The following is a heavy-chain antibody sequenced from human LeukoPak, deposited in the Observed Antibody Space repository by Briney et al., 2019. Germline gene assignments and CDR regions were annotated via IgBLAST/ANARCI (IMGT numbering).Heavy chain of an antibody. J-gene: IGHJ5*02. V-gene: IGHV4-34*01. CDR1: GGSFSGYY. D-gene: IGHD3-10*01. Sequence: SETLSLTCAVYGGSFSGYYWSWIRQPPGKGLEWIGEINHSGSTNYNPSLKSRVTISVDTSKNQFSLKLSSVTAADTAVYYCARDFIGSGNWFDPWGQGTLVTVSS. CDR2: INHSGST. CDR3: ARDFIGSGNWFDP.